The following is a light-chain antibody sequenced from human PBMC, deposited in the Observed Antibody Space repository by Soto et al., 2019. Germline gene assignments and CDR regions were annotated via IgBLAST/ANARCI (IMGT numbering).Light chain of an antibody. Sequence: DIQMTQSPSSLSASVGDRVTITCRASQSISNYLNWYQQKPGKAPKLLMYAASSLQSGVPTRFSCSGSGTYFTLTISSLQPEDFATYYCQQSYSTPRTFGQGTKVEIK. CDR3: QQSYSTPRT. CDR1: QSISNY. V-gene: IGKV1-39*01. J-gene: IGKJ1*01. CDR2: AAS.